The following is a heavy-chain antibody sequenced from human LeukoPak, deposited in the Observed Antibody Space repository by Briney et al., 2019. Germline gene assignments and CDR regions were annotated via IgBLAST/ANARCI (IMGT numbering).Heavy chain of an antibody. CDR2: INPSGGST. CDR1: GYTFTSYY. CDR3: ARDNRYSSSWYVYYGMDV. J-gene: IGHJ6*02. D-gene: IGHD6-13*01. V-gene: IGHV1-46*01. Sequence: ASVKVSCKASGYTFTSYYMHWVRQAPGQGLEWMGIINPSGGSTSYAQKSQGRVTMTRDTSTSAVYMELSSLRSEDTAVYYCARDNRYSSSWYVYYGMDVWGQGTTVTVSS.